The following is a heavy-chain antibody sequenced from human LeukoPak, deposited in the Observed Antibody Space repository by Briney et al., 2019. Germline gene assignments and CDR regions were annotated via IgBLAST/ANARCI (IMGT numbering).Heavy chain of an antibody. Sequence: GGSLRLSCAASGFTFDDYAMHWVRQAPGKGLEWVSGISWNSGSIGYADSVKGRFTISRDNAKNSLYLQMNSLRAEDTAVYYCARMQLATGYFDYWGQGTLVTVSS. CDR3: ARMQLATGYFDY. V-gene: IGHV3-9*01. CDR1: GFTFDDYA. CDR2: ISWNSGSI. D-gene: IGHD6-13*01. J-gene: IGHJ4*02.